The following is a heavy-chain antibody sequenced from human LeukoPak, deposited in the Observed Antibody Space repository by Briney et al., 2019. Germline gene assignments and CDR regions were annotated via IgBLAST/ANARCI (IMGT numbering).Heavy chain of an antibody. J-gene: IGHJ4*02. V-gene: IGHV4-34*01. Sequence: SETLSLTCAVYGGSFSGYYWSWIRQPTGKGLEWIGEINHSGSTNYNPSLKSRVTISVDTSKNQFSLKLSSVTAADTAVYYCARIWVGAGHFDYWGQGTLVTVSS. D-gene: IGHD1-26*01. CDR2: INHSGST. CDR3: ARIWVGAGHFDY. CDR1: GGSFSGYY.